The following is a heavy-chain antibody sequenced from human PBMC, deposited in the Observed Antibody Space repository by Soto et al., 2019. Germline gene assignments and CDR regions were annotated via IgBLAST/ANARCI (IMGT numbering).Heavy chain of an antibody. CDR1: GFSLTTSGVG. J-gene: IGHJ4*02. CDR2: IYWEDDK. D-gene: IGHD3-3*01. Sequence: QITLNESGPTVVRPTETLTLTCRFSGFSLTTSGVGVGWIRQSPGKAPEWLALIYWEDDKRYSASLKSRLTITKDTSKNQVVLPVSDLDPTDTATYYCAHRVLRTVFGLVTTTAIYFDFWGQGTPVAVSS. V-gene: IGHV2-5*02. CDR3: AHRVLRTVFGLVTTTAIYFDF.